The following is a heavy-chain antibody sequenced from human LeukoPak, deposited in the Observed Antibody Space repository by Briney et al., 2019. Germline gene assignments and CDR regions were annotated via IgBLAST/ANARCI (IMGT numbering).Heavy chain of an antibody. CDR2: IYTSGST. CDR1: GGSISSYY. CDR3: AKHYMGSSYNRGLDY. Sequence: SETLSLTCTVSGGSISSYYWSWIRQPAGKGLEWIGRIYTSGSTNYNPSLKSRVTISVDTSKNQFSLKLSSVTAADTAIYYCAKHYMGSSYNRGLDYWGQGTLVTVSS. D-gene: IGHD3-10*01. J-gene: IGHJ4*02. V-gene: IGHV4-4*07.